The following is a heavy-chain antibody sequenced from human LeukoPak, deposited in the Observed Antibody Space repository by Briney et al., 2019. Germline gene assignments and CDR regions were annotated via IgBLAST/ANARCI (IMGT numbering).Heavy chain of an antibody. Sequence: ASVKVSCKASGYTFTSYGISWVRQAPGQGLEWMGWISAYNGNTNYAQKLQGRVTMTTDTSTSTDYMELRSLRSDDTAVYYCARDQITFGGVIVDYWGQGTLVTVSS. D-gene: IGHD3-16*02. CDR2: ISAYNGNT. J-gene: IGHJ4*02. V-gene: IGHV1-18*01. CDR1: GYTFTSYG. CDR3: ARDQITFGGVIVDY.